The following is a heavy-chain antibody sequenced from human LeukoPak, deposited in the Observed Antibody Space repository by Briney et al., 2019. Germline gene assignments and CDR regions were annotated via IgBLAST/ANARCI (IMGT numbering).Heavy chain of an antibody. Sequence: PSETLSLTCAVYGGSFSGYYWSWIRQPPGKGLEWIGEINHSGSTNYNPSLKSRVTISVDTSKNQFSLKLSSVTAADTAVYYCASSWELLNFDYWGQGTLVTVSS. CDR1: GGSFSGYY. CDR3: ASSWELLNFDY. J-gene: IGHJ4*02. D-gene: IGHD1-26*01. V-gene: IGHV4-34*01. CDR2: INHSGST.